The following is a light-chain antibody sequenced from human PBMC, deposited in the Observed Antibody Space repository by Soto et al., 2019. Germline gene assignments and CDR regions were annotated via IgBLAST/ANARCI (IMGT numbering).Light chain of an antibody. V-gene: IGLV2-11*01. CDR3: CSYAGTYSYV. CDR1: SSDVGAYNY. Sequence: SVLTQPRSVSGSPGQSVTISCTGSSSDVGAYNYVSWYQQHPGKAPKFMIYDVSKRPSGVPDRFSGSKSGNTASLTISGLQAEDEADYYCCSYAGTYSYVFGTGTKVTV. CDR2: DVS. J-gene: IGLJ1*01.